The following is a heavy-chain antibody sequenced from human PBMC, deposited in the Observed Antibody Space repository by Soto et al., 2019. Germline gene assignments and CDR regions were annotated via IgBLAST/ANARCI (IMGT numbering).Heavy chain of an antibody. CDR2: ISSNGGST. J-gene: IGHJ3*02. CDR3: VKPLRWLQERDAFDI. CDR1: GFTFSSYA. D-gene: IGHD6-19*01. Sequence: RGGSLRLSCSASGFTFSSYAMHWVRQAPGKGLEYVSAISSNGGSTYYADSVKGRFTISRDNSKNTLYLQMSSLRAEDTAVYYCVKPLRWLQERDAFDIWGQGTRVSVSS. V-gene: IGHV3-64D*06.